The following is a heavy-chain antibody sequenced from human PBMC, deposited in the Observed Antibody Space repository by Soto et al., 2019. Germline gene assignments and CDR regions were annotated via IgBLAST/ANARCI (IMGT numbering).Heavy chain of an antibody. V-gene: IGHV3-13*01. CDR3: ARVNKGQLARYYYYYMDV. J-gene: IGHJ6*03. CDR2: IGTAGDT. D-gene: IGHD6-6*01. CDR1: GFTFSSYD. Sequence: GGSLRLSCAASGFTFSSYDMHWVRQATGKGLEWVSAIGTAGDTYYPGSVKGRFTISRENAKSSLYLQMNSLRAGDTAVYYCARVNKGQLARYYYYYMDVWGKGTTVTVSS.